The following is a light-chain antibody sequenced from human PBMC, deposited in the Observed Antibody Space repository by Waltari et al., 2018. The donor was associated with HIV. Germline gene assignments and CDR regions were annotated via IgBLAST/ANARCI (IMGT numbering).Light chain of an antibody. CDR1: QSVIRN. Sequence: EIVMTQSPATLSVSPGERATLSCRASQSVIRNLAWYQQKPGQAPRLLIYGASSRATDIPDRFSGSGSGTDFTLTISRLEPEDFAVYYCQQYGSSPLTFGGGTKVEIK. CDR2: GAS. V-gene: IGKV3-20*01. J-gene: IGKJ4*01. CDR3: QQYGSSPLT.